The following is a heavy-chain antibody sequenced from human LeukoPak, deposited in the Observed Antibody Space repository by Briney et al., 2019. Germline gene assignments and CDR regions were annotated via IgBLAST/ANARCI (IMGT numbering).Heavy chain of an antibody. CDR3: AKEANSISPNTFDY. CDR1: GFTFSSYW. Sequence: GGSLRLSCAASGFTFSSYWMSWVRQAPGKGLEWVANIKQDGSEKYYVDSVKGRFTISRDNSKNTLYLQMNSLRAEDTAVYYCAKEANSISPNTFDYWGQGTLVTVSS. J-gene: IGHJ4*02. D-gene: IGHD4-11*01. V-gene: IGHV3-7*03. CDR2: IKQDGSEK.